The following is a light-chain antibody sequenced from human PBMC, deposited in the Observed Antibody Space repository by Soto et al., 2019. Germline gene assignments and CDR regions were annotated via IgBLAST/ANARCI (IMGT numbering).Light chain of an antibody. J-gene: IGKJ1*01. CDR2: QAS. CDR3: QHYFNYPWT. V-gene: IGKV1-8*01. CDR1: QNINRY. Sequence: AVRMTQSPSSLSASAGDEVTITCRASQNINRYLAWYQQKPGEAPKVLLYQASTLHRGVPSRFSGSGSGTDFTLTITDLQFDDFATYFCQHYFNYPWTFGPGTRVEV.